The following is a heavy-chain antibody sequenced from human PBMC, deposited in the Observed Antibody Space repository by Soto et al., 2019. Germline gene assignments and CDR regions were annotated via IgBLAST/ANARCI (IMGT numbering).Heavy chain of an antibody. J-gene: IGHJ6*02. V-gene: IGHV1-69*14. Sequence: QAQLVQSGAEVRKPGSSVKVSCKASGGTFSSNAISWVRQAPGQGLEWMGGIIPIFGTANYAQKFQGRVTMTAVNSTGTGDMERSSLRSDDTAVYYCARDLDCGDDCYSPSYFYYAMDVWGQGTTVTVSS. CDR1: GGTFSSNA. CDR2: IIPIFGTA. CDR3: ARDLDCGDDCYSPSYFYYAMDV. D-gene: IGHD2-21*02.